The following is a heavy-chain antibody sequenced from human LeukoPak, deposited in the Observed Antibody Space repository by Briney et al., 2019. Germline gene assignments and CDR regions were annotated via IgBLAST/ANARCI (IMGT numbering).Heavy chain of an antibody. CDR2: ISGSGGST. J-gene: IGHJ5*02. Sequence: PGGSLRLSCAASGLTFSSYAMSWVRQAPGKGLEWVSGISGSGGSTYYADSVKGRFTISRDNSKNTLYVQMNSLRAEDTAVYYCAKARGFCSGGSCYNPFDPWGQGTLVTVSS. CDR1: GLTFSSYA. D-gene: IGHD2-15*01. V-gene: IGHV3-23*01. CDR3: AKARGFCSGGSCYNPFDP.